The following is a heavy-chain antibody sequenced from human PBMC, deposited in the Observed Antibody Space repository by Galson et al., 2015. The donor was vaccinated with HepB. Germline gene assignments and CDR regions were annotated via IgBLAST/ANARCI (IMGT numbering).Heavy chain of an antibody. J-gene: IGHJ4*02. Sequence: SVKVSCKASGYSFSNYGITWVRQAPGQGLEWMGWISAFNGDTNYSQKFQGRVTMTTDTSTSTAYMELGSLISDDTAVYYCARDKAEVWDHWGQGTLVTVSS. CDR1: GYSFSNYG. D-gene: IGHD1-26*01. CDR3: ARDKAEVWDH. V-gene: IGHV1-18*04. CDR2: ISAFNGDT.